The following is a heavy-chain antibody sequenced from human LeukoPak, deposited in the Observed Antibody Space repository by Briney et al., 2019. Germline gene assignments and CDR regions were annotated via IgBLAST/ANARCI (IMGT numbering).Heavy chain of an antibody. V-gene: IGHV4-39*01. CDR1: GGSISSSSYY. CDR2: ICYSGST. D-gene: IGHD6-19*01. Sequence: SETLSLTCTVSGGSISSSSYYWGWIRQPPGKGLEWVGSICYSGSTYYNPSLKSRVTISVDTSKNQFSLKLSSVTAADTAVYYCARHGGVAGTSSFDYWGQGTLVTVSS. CDR3: ARHGGVAGTSSFDY. J-gene: IGHJ4*02.